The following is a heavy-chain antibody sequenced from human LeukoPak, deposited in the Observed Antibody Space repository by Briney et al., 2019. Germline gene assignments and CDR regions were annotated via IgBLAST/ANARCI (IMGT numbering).Heavy chain of an antibody. CDR2: IWFDGSNQ. J-gene: IGHJ4*02. D-gene: IGHD6-13*01. V-gene: IGHV3-33*01. Sequence: GKSLRLPCAASGFIFTSHGMHWVRQAPGKGLEWVAVIWFDGSNQFYADSVKGRFTISRDNSKNTLYLQMNSLRAEDTAVYYCARGPYSSTWYYFEYWGQGTLVTVSS. CDR3: ARGPYSSTWYYFEY. CDR1: GFIFTSHG.